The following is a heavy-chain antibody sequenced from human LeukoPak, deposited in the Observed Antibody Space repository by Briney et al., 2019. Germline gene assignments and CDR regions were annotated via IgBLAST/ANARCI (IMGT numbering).Heavy chain of an antibody. V-gene: IGHV3-13*04. Sequence: GESLRLSCAASGFTFSTYDMHWVRQVTGKGLEWVSGIGTAGDTCYPGSVKGRLTISRENAKNSLYLQMNSLRTEDTAVYYCAREARTVGGTWWFDPWGQGTLVTVSS. CDR1: GFTFSTYD. D-gene: IGHD6-19*01. CDR3: AREARTVGGTWWFDP. CDR2: IGTAGDT. J-gene: IGHJ5*02.